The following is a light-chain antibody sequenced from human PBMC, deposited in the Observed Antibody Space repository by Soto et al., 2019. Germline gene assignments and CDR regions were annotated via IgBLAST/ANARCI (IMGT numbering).Light chain of an antibody. CDR3: QQYDSYSRT. J-gene: IGKJ1*01. CDR2: DTS. CDR1: QRISSW. V-gene: IGKV1-5*01. Sequence: DIQMTQSPSTLSASVGDRVTITCRASQRISSWLAWYQQKSGKAPKLLIYDTSSLESGVPSRFSGSGSGTEFTLTISSLQPDDFATYYCQQYDSYSRTFGQGTKVDIK.